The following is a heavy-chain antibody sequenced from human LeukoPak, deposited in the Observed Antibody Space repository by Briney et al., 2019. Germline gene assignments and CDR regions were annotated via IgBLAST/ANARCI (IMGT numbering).Heavy chain of an antibody. J-gene: IGHJ4*02. CDR2: INHSGST. CDR3: ARDRSYYSDTGTDY. CDR1: GGSFSGYY. Sequence: PSETLSLTCAVYGGSFSGYYWSWIRQPPGKGLEWIGEINHSGSTNYNPSLKSRVTISVDTSKNQFSLRLHSVTAADTAVYCARDRSYYSDTGTDYWGQGALVTVSS. D-gene: IGHD3-22*01. V-gene: IGHV4-34*01.